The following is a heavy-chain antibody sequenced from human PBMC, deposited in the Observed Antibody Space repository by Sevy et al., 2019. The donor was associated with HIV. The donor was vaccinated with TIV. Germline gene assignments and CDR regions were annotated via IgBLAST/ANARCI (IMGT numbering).Heavy chain of an antibody. Sequence: GGFLRLSCAASGFTFSSYGMHWVRQAPGKGLEWVAVISYDGSNKYYADSVKGRFTISRDNSKNTLYLQMNSLRAEDTAVYYCAKDSSSWYFFDYWGQGTLVTVSS. CDR2: ISYDGSNK. D-gene: IGHD6-13*01. CDR3: AKDSSSWYFFDY. V-gene: IGHV3-30*18. CDR1: GFTFSSYG. J-gene: IGHJ4*02.